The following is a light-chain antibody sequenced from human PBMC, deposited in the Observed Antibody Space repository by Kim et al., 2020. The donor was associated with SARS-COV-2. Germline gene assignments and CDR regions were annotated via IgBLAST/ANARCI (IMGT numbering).Light chain of an antibody. Sequence: TLSASVGDRVTITCRASQSISSWLAWYQQKPGKAPKLLIYKASSLESGVPSRFSGSGSGTEFTLTISSLQPDDFATYYCQQYTWTFGQGTKVDIK. V-gene: IGKV1-5*03. CDR3: QQYTWT. CDR2: KAS. J-gene: IGKJ1*01. CDR1: QSISSW.